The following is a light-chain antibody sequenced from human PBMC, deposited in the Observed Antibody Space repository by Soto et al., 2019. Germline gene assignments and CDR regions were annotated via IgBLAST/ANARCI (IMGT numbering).Light chain of an antibody. CDR1: QGISNY. CDR3: QEYNRAPFT. Sequence: DIQMTQSPSSLSASVGDRVTITCRASQGISNYLAWYQQKPGKVPKLLIYAASTSQSGVPSRFSGSGPGTDFTLTISNLQPKDVATYYCQEYNRAPFTFGLGTKVDI. V-gene: IGKV1-27*01. J-gene: IGKJ3*01. CDR2: AAS.